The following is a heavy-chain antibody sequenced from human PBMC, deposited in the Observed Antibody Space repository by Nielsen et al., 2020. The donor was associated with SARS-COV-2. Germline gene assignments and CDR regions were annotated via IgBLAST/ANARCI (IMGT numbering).Heavy chain of an antibody. J-gene: IGHJ3*02. CDR3: AKDQFSLNHGAFDI. Sequence: GESLKISCAASGFTFSSYAMSWVRQAPGKGLEWVSAISGSGGSTYYADSVKGRFTISRDNSKNTLYLQMNSLGAEDTAVYYCAKDQFSLNHGAFDIWGQGTMVTVSS. CDR1: GFTFSSYA. D-gene: IGHD1-14*01. CDR2: ISGSGGST. V-gene: IGHV3-23*01.